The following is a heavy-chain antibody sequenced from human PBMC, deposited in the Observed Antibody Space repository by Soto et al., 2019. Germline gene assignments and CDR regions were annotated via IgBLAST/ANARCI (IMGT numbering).Heavy chain of an antibody. Sequence: AGGSLRLSCAASGFTFSSYAMSWVRQAPGKGLEWVSAISGSGGSTYYADSVKGRFTISRDNSKNTLYLQMNSLRAEDTAVYYCANLYYYDSSGPIFDYWGQGTLVTVSS. CDR1: GFTFSSYA. CDR2: ISGSGGST. J-gene: IGHJ4*02. V-gene: IGHV3-23*01. D-gene: IGHD3-22*01. CDR3: ANLYYYDSSGPIFDY.